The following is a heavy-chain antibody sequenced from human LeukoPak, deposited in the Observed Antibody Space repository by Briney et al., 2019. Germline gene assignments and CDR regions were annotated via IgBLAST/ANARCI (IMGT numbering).Heavy chain of an antibody. D-gene: IGHD3-3*01. CDR2: IIPIFGTA. CDR1: GGTFSSYA. V-gene: IGHV1-69*05. Sequence: SVKVSCKASGGTFSSYAISWVRQAPGQGLEWMGRIIPIFGTANYAQKFQGRVTITTDESTSTAYMELSGLRSEDTAVYYCARSEDYDFWSGRQYNWFDPWGQGTLVTVSS. CDR3: ARSEDYDFWSGRQYNWFDP. J-gene: IGHJ5*02.